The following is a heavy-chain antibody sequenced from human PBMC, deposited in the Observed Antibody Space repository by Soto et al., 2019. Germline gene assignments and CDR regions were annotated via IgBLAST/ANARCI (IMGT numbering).Heavy chain of an antibody. CDR3: VQGRYPMMATPLDH. J-gene: IGHJ5*02. CDR2: ISWDSATV. V-gene: IGHV3-9*01. Sequence: PGGSLRLSCSASGFTFDDCAMHWVRQAPGKGPEWVSGISWDSATVGYAESVKGRFTITRDDAKNSLYLQMDSLRREDTALYYCVQGRYPMMATPLDHSGQGTIVPVYS. D-gene: IGHD3-9*01. CDR1: GFTFDDCA.